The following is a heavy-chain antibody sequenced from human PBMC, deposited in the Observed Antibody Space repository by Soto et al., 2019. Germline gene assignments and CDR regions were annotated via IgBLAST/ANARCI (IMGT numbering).Heavy chain of an antibody. CDR2: IYYSGST. CDR1: GGSISNSGYY. D-gene: IGHD5-18*01. CDR3: ARLRGFSYGSIDS. Sequence: QLQLQESGPGLVKPSETLSLTCTVSGGSISNSGYYWGWIRQTPGQGLECIGSIYYSGSTYYNPSLKSRVTISVDTSKNQFSLKLSSVTAADTAVYYCARLRGFSYGSIDSWGQGTLVTVSS. V-gene: IGHV4-39*01. J-gene: IGHJ4*02.